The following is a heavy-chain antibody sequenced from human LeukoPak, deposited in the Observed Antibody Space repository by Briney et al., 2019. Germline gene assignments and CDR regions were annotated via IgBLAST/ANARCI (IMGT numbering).Heavy chain of an antibody. D-gene: IGHD6-19*01. J-gene: IGHJ4*02. Sequence: PGGSLRLSCAASGFTFSDYTMNWVRQAPGKGLEWVSSIIGSSSYIYYADSVKGRSTISRDNAKNSLYLQMKSLRAEDTAVYYCARGGYSSGWYVLYYFDFWGQGSLVTVSS. V-gene: IGHV3-21*01. CDR3: ARGGYSSGWYVLYYFDF. CDR2: IIGSSSYI. CDR1: GFTFSDYT.